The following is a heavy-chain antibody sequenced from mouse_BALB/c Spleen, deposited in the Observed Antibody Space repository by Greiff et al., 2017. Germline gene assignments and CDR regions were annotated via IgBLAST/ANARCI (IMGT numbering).Heavy chain of an antibody. CDR3: AREGNPAWFAY. Sequence: EVKLMESGPGLVKPSQSLSLTCSVTGYSITSGYYWNWIRQFPGNKLEWMGYISYDGSNNYNPSLKNRISITRDTSKNQFFLKLNSVTTEDTATYYCAREGNPAWFAYWGQGTLVTVSA. V-gene: IGHV3-6*02. J-gene: IGHJ3*01. CDR2: ISYDGSN. D-gene: IGHD2-1*01. CDR1: GYSITSGYY.